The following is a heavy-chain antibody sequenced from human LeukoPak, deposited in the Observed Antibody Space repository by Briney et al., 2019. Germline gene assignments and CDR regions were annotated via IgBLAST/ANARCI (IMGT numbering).Heavy chain of an antibody. CDR1: GFTFSSYW. CDR2: IKQDGSEK. CDR3: ARGLYSGSYYSMSVDY. V-gene: IGHV3-7*01. Sequence: PGGSLRLSCAASGFTFSSYWMSWVRQAPGKGLEWVANIKQDGSEKYYVDSVKGRFTISRDNAKNSLYLQMNSLRAEDTAVYYCARGLYSGSYYSMSVDYWGQGTLVTVSS. D-gene: IGHD1-26*01. J-gene: IGHJ4*02.